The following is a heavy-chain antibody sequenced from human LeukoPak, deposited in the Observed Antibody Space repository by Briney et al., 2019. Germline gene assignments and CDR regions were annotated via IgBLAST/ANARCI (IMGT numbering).Heavy chain of an antibody. CDR2: IYYSGST. Sequence: SETLSRTCAVYGGSFSGYYWSWIRQHPGKGLEWIGYIYYSGSTYYNPSLKSRVTISVDTSKNQFSLKLSSVTAADTAVYYCARQYGDYVGWFDPWGQGTLVTVSS. V-gene: IGHV4-31*11. J-gene: IGHJ5*02. D-gene: IGHD4-17*01. CDR3: ARQYGDYVGWFDP. CDR1: GGSFSGYY.